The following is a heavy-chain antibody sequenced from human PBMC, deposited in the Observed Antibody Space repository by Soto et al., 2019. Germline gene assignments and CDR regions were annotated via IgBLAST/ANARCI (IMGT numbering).Heavy chain of an antibody. CDR3: ARLTITMVRGVTQYYFDY. V-gene: IGHV4-39*01. CDR1: GGSISSSSYY. J-gene: IGHJ4*02. D-gene: IGHD3-10*01. CDR2: IYYSGST. Sequence: SETLSLTCTVSGGSISSSSYYWGWIRQPPGKGLEWIGSIYYSGSTYYNPSLKSRVTISVDTSKNQFSLKLSSVTAADTAVYYCARLTITMVRGVTQYYFDYWGQGTLVTVSS.